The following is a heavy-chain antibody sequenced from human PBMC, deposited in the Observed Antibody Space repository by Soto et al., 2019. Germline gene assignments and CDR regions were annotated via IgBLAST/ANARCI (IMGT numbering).Heavy chain of an antibody. CDR3: APLAAATYYFDY. CDR1: GGSFSGYY. CDR2: INHSGST. D-gene: IGHD6-13*01. J-gene: IGHJ4*02. Sequence: QVQLQQWGAGLLKPSETLSLTCAVYGGSFSGYYWSWIRQPPGKGLEWIGEINHSGSTNYNPSLKSRVTISVDTSKNQFSLKLSSVTAADTAVYSCAPLAAATYYFDYWGQGTLVTVSS. V-gene: IGHV4-34*01.